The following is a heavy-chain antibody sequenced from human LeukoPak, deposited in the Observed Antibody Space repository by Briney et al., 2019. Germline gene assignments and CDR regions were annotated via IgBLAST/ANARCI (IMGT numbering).Heavy chain of an antibody. CDR1: GFTFSDYY. CDR3: ARAPVDCGGDCSIVVFDI. V-gene: IGHV3-11*05. CDR2: ISGSSSYT. J-gene: IGHJ3*02. Sequence: GGSLRLSCAASGFTFSDYYMTWIRQAPGKGLEWLSYISGSSSYTNYADSVRGRFTISRDNAKNSLYLEMSSLRAEDTAVYYCARAPVDCGGDCSIVVFDIWGRGTMVTVSS. D-gene: IGHD2-21*02.